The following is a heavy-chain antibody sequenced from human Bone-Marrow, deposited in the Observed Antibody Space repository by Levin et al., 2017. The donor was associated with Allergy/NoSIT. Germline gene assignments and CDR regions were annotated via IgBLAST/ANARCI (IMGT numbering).Heavy chain of an antibody. CDR3: ARDAQTSPTRNYGMDV. J-gene: IGHJ6*02. Sequence: GSLRLSYTVSGDSISRYYWSWIRQPPGKGLEWIGYIYYSGSTNYNPSLKSRVTISVDTSKNQFSLDLNFVTAADTAVYYCARDAQTSPTRNYGMDVWGQGTTVTVSS. CDR2: IYYSGST. V-gene: IGHV4-59*01. CDR1: GDSISRYY.